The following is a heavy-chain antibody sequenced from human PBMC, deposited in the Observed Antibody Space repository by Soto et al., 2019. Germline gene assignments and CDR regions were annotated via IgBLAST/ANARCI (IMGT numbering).Heavy chain of an antibody. CDR3: AKDCLGGYSYDYFDY. CDR1: GFTFSSYA. D-gene: IGHD5-18*01. V-gene: IGHV3-23*01. J-gene: IGHJ4*02. Sequence: GGSLRLSCAASGFTFSSYAMSWVRQAPGKGLEWVSAISGSGGSTYYADSVKGRFTISRDNSKNTLYLQMNSLRAEDTAVYYCAKDCLGGYSYDYFDYWGQGTLVTVSS. CDR2: ISGSGGST.